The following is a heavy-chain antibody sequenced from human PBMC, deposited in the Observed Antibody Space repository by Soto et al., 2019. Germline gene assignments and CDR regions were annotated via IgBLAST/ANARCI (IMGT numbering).Heavy chain of an antibody. J-gene: IGHJ6*03. V-gene: IGHV3-23*01. CDR1: GFIFTNYA. CDR3: AKNYFMDV. D-gene: IGHD3-10*01. Sequence: EVQLLESGGGLVQPGGSLRLSCAASGFIFTNYAMSWVRQAPGKGLEWVSSISRTGGAHYADSVRGRFTISRDDSKNTLYLQLNSLRAEDTAVYNCAKNYFMDVWGKGTTVTVSS. CDR2: ISRTGGA.